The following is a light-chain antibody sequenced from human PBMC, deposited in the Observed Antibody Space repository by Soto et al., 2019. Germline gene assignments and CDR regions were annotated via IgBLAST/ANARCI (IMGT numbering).Light chain of an antibody. Sequence: QSVLTQPPSVSAAPGQKVTISCSGSSSNIGSNYVSWYQQLPGTAPKLLIYDNNKRPSGIPDRFSGSKSGTSATLGITGLQTGDEADYYCGTWDGSVSAVVFGGGTKVTVL. CDR1: SSNIGSNY. CDR3: GTWDGSVSAVV. V-gene: IGLV1-51*01. J-gene: IGLJ3*02. CDR2: DNN.